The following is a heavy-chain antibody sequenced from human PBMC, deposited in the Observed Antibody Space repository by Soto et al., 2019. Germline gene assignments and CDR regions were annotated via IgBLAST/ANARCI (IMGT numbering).Heavy chain of an antibody. CDR2: IYYSGST. J-gene: IGHJ4*02. D-gene: IGHD6-25*01. Sequence: SETLCLTCTVSGGSISSGGYYWSWIRQHPGKGLEWLGYIYYSGSTYYNPSLKSRVTISVDTSKNQFSLKLSPVTDEATAVYYCARGFHGSVADYWDYWGQGTMVTVSS. V-gene: IGHV4-31*03. CDR1: GGSISSGGYY. CDR3: ARGFHGSVADYWDY.